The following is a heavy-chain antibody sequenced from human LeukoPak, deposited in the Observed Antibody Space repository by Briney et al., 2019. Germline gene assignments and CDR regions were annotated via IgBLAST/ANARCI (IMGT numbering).Heavy chain of an antibody. CDR2: ISSSGSSI. J-gene: IGHJ4*02. Sequence: PGGSLRLSCAASGFTFSSYEMNWVRQAPGKGLEWVSYISSSGSSIYYADSVKGRFTISRDNAKNSLYLQMNSLRAEDTAVFYCANYYGSSGYYPGSFAYWGQGTLVTVSS. CDR3: ANYYGSSGYYPGSFAY. V-gene: IGHV3-48*03. CDR1: GFTFSSYE. D-gene: IGHD3-22*01.